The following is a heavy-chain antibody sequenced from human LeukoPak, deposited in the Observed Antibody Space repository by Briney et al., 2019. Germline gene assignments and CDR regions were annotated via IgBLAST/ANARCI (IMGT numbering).Heavy chain of an antibody. CDR1: GFTLISNP. D-gene: IGHD3-22*01. V-gene: IGHV3-23*01. Sequence: GGPLSFSFAAPGFTLISNPWGGSRQAPGKGLEWVSVISGSGGSTYYADSVKGRFTISRDNSKNTLYLQMNSLRAEDTAVYYCAKDLSQTIVVVTHFDYWGQGTLVTVSS. CDR2: ISGSGGST. J-gene: IGHJ4*02. CDR3: AKDLSQTIVVVTHFDY.